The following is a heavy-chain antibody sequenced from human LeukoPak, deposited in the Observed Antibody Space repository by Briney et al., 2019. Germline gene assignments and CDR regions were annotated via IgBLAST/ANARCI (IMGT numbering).Heavy chain of an antibody. CDR1: GLTFSDYY. Sequence: GGSLRLSCAASGLTFSDYYMSWIRQAPGKGLEWVSYISSSGSTIYYADSVKGRFTISRDNAKNSLYPQMNSLRAEDTAVYYCARYYYDSSGYYYFDYWGQGTLVTVSS. CDR3: ARYYYDSSGYYYFDY. D-gene: IGHD3-22*01. V-gene: IGHV3-11*01. J-gene: IGHJ4*02. CDR2: ISSSGSTI.